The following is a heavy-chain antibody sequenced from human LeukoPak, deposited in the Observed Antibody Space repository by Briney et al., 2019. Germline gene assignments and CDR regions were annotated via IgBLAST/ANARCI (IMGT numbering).Heavy chain of an antibody. CDR3: AKGGYCSSTSCYTGAYFDY. Sequence: GGSLRLSCAASGFTFSSYGMHWVRQAPGKRLEWVAVISYDGSNKYYADSVKGRFTISRDNSKNTLYLQMNSLRAEDTAVYYCAKGGYCSSTSCYTGAYFDYWGQGTLVTVSS. CDR1: GFTFSSYG. J-gene: IGHJ4*02. V-gene: IGHV3-30*18. CDR2: ISYDGSNK. D-gene: IGHD2-2*02.